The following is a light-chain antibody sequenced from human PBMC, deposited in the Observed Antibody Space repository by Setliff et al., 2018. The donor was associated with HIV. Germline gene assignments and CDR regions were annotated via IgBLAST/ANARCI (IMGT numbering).Light chain of an antibody. CDR2: EVS. V-gene: IGLV2-23*02. CDR1: SSDIGRYNS. Sequence: QSVLTQPASVSGSPGQSITIPCTGTSSDIGRYNSVSWYQQHPGKAPKLMIYEVSKRPSGVSNRFSGSKSGNTASLTISGLQAEDEADYYCCSYAGVGTVFGTGTKV. CDR3: CSYAGVGTV. J-gene: IGLJ1*01.